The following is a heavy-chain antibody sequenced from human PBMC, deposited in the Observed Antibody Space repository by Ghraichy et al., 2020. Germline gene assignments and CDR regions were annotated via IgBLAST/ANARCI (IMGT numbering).Heavy chain of an antibody. CDR3: ARLRSVQLRAFDI. V-gene: IGHV3-7*03. CDR2: IKHDGSYT. CDR1: GFTFSSFW. D-gene: IGHD2-2*01. Sequence: GGSLRLSCAASGFTFSSFWMSWVRQAPGKGLEWLANIKHDGSYTYHVDSVKGRFTMSRENAKNSLYLQMNSLRAEDTAVYSCARLRSVQLRAFDIWGQGTLVTVSS. J-gene: IGHJ3*02.